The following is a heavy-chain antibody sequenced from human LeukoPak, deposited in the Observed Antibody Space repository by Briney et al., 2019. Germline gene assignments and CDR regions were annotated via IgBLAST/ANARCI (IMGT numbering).Heavy chain of an antibody. CDR2: INHSGST. Sequence: PSKTLSLTCAVSGYSISSGCNWGCIRQPPGKGVECLESINHSGSTYYKPSLKSRVTISVGTSKNQFSLKLSSVTAADTAVYYCARSPASIAAAGRDYNWFDPWGQGTLVTVSS. V-gene: IGHV4-38-2*01. D-gene: IGHD6-13*01. CDR3: ARSPASIAAAGRDYNWFDP. CDR1: GYSISSGCN. J-gene: IGHJ5*02.